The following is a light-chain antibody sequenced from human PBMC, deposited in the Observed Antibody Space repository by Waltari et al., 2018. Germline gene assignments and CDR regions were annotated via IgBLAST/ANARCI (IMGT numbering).Light chain of an antibody. CDR3: QSYDSSLSWV. CDR2: GNS. V-gene: IGLV1-40*01. CDR1: SPNIGAGYD. Sequence: QSVLTQPPSVSGAPGPRVTISCTGSSPNIGAGYDVHWYQQLPGTAPKLLIYGNSNRPSGVPDRFSGSKSGTSASLAITGLQAEDEADYYCQSYDSSLSWVFGGGTKLTVL. J-gene: IGLJ3*02.